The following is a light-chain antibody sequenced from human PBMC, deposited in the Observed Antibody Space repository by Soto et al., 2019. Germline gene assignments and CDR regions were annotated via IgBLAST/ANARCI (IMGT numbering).Light chain of an antibody. V-gene: IGKV3-20*01. Sequence: IVLTHSPCTLSLSPFERATRSCRASQSVSSSYLAWYQQKPGQAPRLLIYGADSRATGIPDRFSGSGSGTDFSLTIGRLEPEDFAVYFCQQYGSSTLTFGGGTKVDIK. J-gene: IGKJ4*01. CDR2: GAD. CDR1: QSVSSSY. CDR3: QQYGSSTLT.